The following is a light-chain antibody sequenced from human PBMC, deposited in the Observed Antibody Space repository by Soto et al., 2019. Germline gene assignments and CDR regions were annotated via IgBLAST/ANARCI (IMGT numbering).Light chain of an antibody. V-gene: IGLV2-8*01. CDR2: EVT. J-gene: IGLJ2*01. CDR3: CSYAGSSSFRVL. CDR1: SSDIGGYNY. Sequence: QSVLTQPPSASGSPGQSVTISCTGTSSDIGGYNYVSWYQQHPGQAPKLILYEVTKRPSGVPDRFSGSKSGNTASLIISGLQAADEAEYYCCCCSYAGSSSFRVLFGGGTQLTVL.